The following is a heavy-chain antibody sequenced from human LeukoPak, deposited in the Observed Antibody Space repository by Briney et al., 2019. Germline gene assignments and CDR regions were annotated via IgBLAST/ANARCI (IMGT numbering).Heavy chain of an antibody. D-gene: IGHD1-26*01. CDR2: IYYSGST. CDR3: ARGKWELWESSYFDY. Sequence: SETLSHTCTVSGGSISSYYWSWIRQPPGKGLEWIGYIYYSGSTNYNPSLKSRVTISVDTSKNQFSLKLSSVTAADTAVYYCARGKWELWESSYFDYWGQGTLVTVSS. J-gene: IGHJ4*02. CDR1: GGSISSYY. V-gene: IGHV4-59*01.